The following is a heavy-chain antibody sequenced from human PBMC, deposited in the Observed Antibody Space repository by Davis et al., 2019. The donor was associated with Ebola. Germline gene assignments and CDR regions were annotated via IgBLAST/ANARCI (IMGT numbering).Heavy chain of an antibody. CDR2: ISAYNGNT. CDR3: ARDGGGRYRYFDY. CDR1: GYTFTSYG. D-gene: IGHD1-26*01. J-gene: IGHJ4*02. V-gene: IGHV1-18*01. Sequence: ASVKVSCKASGYTFTSYGISWVRQAPGQGLEWMGWISAYNGNTNYAQKLQGRVTMTRNTSISTAYMELSSLRSEDTAVYYCARDGGGRYRYFDYWGQGTLVTVSS.